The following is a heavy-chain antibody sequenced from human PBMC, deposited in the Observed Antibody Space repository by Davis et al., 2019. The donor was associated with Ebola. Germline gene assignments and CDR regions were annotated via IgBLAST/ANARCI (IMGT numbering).Heavy chain of an antibody. CDR2: IIPILGIA. J-gene: IGHJ4*02. CDR3: ARQLGYCTNGVCSNRGGDY. D-gene: IGHD2-8*01. V-gene: IGHV1-69*04. Sequence: AASVKVSCKASGGTFSSYAISWVRQAPGQRLEWMGRIIPILGIANYAQKFQGRVTITADKSTSTAYMELSSLRSEDTAVYYCARQLGYCTNGVCSNRGGDYWGQGTLVTVSS. CDR1: GGTFSSYA.